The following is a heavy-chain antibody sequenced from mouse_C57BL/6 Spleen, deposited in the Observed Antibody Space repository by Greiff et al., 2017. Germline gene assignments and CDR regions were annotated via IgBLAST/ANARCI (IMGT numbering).Heavy chain of an antibody. J-gene: IGHJ4*01. D-gene: IGHD1-1*01. Sequence: VQLQQSGAELVRPGASVKLSCTASGFNIKDYYMHWVNQRPEQGLEWIGRIDPEDGDTEYAPKFQGKATMTADTSSNTAYLQLSSLTSEDTAVYYCTTLPYYGSSYAMDYWGQGTSVTVSS. CDR1: GFNIKDYY. CDR3: TTLPYYGSSYAMDY. CDR2: IDPEDGDT. V-gene: IGHV14-1*01.